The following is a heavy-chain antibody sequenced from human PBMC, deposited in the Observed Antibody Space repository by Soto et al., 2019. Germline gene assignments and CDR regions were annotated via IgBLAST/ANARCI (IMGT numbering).Heavy chain of an antibody. CDR3: ARAAVTHERYHYGMDV. D-gene: IGHD4-17*01. J-gene: IGHJ6*02. V-gene: IGHV4-59*01. CDR1: GGSISSYY. CDR2: IYYSGNT. Sequence: PSETLSLTCTVSGGSISSYYWRWIRQSPGKGLEWIGCIYYSGNTNYNPSLKSRVTISVNTSKNQFSLRLTSVTAADTAVYYCARAAVTHERYHYGMDVWGQGTTVTVSS.